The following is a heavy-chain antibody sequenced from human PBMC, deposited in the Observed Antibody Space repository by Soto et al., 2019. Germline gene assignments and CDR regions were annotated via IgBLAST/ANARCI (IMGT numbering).Heavy chain of an antibody. CDR1: GGTFSSYT. D-gene: IGHD3-10*01. Sequence: SVKVSCKASGGTFSSYTISWVRQAPGQGLEWMGRIIPILGIANYAQKFQGRVTITADKSTSTAYMELSSLRSEDTAVYYCARGVRGVTYYYYYYMDVWGKGTTVTVSS. CDR2: IIPILGIA. V-gene: IGHV1-69*02. J-gene: IGHJ6*03. CDR3: ARGVRGVTYYYYYYMDV.